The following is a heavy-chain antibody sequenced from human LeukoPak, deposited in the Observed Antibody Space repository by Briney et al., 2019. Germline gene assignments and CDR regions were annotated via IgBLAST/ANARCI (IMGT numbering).Heavy chain of an antibody. J-gene: IGHJ4*02. V-gene: IGHV1-8*01. CDR3: ARGRIIAARRGNDY. CDR2: MNPNSGNT. Sequence: ASVKVSCKASGYTFTSYDINWVRQATGQGLEWMGWMNPNSGNTGYAQKFQGRVTMTRNTSISTAYMELSSLRSEDTAVYYCARGRIIAARRGNDYWGQGTLSPSPQ. D-gene: IGHD6-6*01. CDR1: GYTFTSYD.